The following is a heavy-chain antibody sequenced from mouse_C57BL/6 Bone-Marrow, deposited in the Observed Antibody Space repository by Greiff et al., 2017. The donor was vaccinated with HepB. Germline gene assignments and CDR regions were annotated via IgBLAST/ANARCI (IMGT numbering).Heavy chain of an antibody. CDR2: IYPGSGST. Sequence: LVESGAELVKPGASVKMSCKASGYTFTSYWITWVKQRPGQGLEWIGDIYPGSGSTNYNEKFKSKATLTVDTSSSTAYMQLSSLTSEDSAVYYCARGGEGDYWGQGTTLTVSS. J-gene: IGHJ2*01. CDR3: ARGGEGDY. V-gene: IGHV1-55*01. CDR1: GYTFTSYW.